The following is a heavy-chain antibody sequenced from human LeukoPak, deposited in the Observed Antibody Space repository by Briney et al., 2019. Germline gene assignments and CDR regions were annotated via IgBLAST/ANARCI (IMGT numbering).Heavy chain of an antibody. CDR2: ISASGGST. D-gene: IGHD3-10*01. J-gene: IGHJ4*02. CDR3: ARDQVVTMVRGIITDGYFDY. CDR1: GFTFSNYG. V-gene: IGHV3-23*01. Sequence: QAGGSLRLSCAASGFTFSNYGMTWVRQAPGKGLEWVSAISASGGSTYYADSVKGRFTLSRDNSKNTLYLQVNSLRADDTAVYYCARDQVVTMVRGIITDGYFDYWGQGTLVTVSS.